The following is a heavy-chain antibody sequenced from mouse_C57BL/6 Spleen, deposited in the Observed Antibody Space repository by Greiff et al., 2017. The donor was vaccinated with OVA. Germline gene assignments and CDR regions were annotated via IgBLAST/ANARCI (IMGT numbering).Heavy chain of an antibody. J-gene: IGHJ4*01. CDR1: GFTFTDYY. CDR2: IRNKANGYTT. D-gene: IGHD2-2*01. CDR3: ARYGGHSMVTTGYYYAMDY. V-gene: IGHV7-3*01. Sequence: EVKLMESGGGLVQPGGSLSLSCAASGFTFTDYYMSWVRQPPGKALEWLGFIRNKANGYTTEYSASVKGRFTISRDNSQSILYLQMNALRAEDSATYYCARYGGHSMVTTGYYYAMDYWGQGTSVTVSS.